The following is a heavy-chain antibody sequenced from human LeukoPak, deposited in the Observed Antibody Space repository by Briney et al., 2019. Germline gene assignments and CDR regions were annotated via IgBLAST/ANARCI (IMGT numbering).Heavy chain of an antibody. CDR1: GFTFSSYA. CDR2: ISYDGSNK. CDR3: ARIAAAVWYYFDY. V-gene: IGHV3-30*04. J-gene: IGHJ4*02. Sequence: GRSLRLSCAASGFTFSSYAMHWVRQAPSKGLEWVAVISYDGSNKYYADSVKGRFTISRDNSKNTLYLQMNSLRAEDTAVYYCARIAAAVWYYFDYWGQGTLVTVSS. D-gene: IGHD6-13*01.